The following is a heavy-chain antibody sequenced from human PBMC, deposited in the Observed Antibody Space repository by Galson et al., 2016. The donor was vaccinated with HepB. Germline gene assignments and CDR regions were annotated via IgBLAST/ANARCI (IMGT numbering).Heavy chain of an antibody. V-gene: IGHV3-23*01. CDR1: GFSFSNYA. Sequence: STRPSGAASGFSFSNYAMSWVRQAPGKGLEWVSGISDSAGSTYFADSVKGRFTISRDNAKNTLYLQMNSLRDEDTAAYYCTTMDYNANSAYWGQGTLVTVSS. J-gene: IGHJ4*02. CDR3: TTMDYNANSAY. D-gene: IGHD4-11*01. CDR2: ISDSAGST.